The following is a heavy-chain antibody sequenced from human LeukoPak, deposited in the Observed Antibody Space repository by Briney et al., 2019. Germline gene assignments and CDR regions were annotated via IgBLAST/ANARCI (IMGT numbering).Heavy chain of an antibody. V-gene: IGHV1-69*04. CDR2: IIPILGIA. CDR3: ARDHGYGSGSYFWSFDP. Sequence: GASVKVSCKASGGTFSSYAISWVRQAPGQGLEWMGRIIPILGIANYAQRFQGRVTITADKSTSTAYMELSSLRSEDTAVYYCARDHGYGSGSYFWSFDPWGQGTLVTVSS. D-gene: IGHD3-10*01. J-gene: IGHJ5*02. CDR1: GGTFSSYA.